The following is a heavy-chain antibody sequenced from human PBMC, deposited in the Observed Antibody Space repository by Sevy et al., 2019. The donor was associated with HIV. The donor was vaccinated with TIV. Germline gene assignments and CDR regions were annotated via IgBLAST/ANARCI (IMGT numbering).Heavy chain of an antibody. Sequence: SETLSLTCTVSGGTISSSSYRWGWIRQPPGKGRGGVGSISHTGAADDNPSLKRRVTMSVDTSKNQFSLQVGSVTAADTAVYYCARWYGNNFDYWGQGALVTVSS. CDR2: ISHTGAA. CDR1: GGTISSSSYR. D-gene: IGHD3-10*01. V-gene: IGHV4-39*01. J-gene: IGHJ4*02. CDR3: ARWYGNNFDY.